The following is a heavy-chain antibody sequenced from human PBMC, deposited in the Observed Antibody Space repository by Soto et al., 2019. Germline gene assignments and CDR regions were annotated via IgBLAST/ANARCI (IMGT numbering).Heavy chain of an antibody. CDR3: ARMLTQDYSHDYVDV. V-gene: IGHV1-18*04. CDR1: GYTFANYG. J-gene: IGHJ6*03. CDR2: ISIHNGTT. D-gene: IGHD2-21*01. Sequence: QAPLEQSGGEVKKSGASVKVSCKASGYTFANYGISWVRQAPGQGLEWMGWISIHNGTTNFAQKFQGRVTLTTDTTTRPANMESGNPSSDDTAAYYGARMLTQDYSHDYVDVCGDGTTVPV.